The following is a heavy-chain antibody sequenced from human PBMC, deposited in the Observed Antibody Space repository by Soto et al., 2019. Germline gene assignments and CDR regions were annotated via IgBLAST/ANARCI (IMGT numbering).Heavy chain of an antibody. CDR3: AKDAPTPPRYYYAMDV. V-gene: IGHV3-30*18. CDR1: GFTFSMYG. J-gene: IGHJ6*02. CDR2: ISYDGSSE. Sequence: QVQLVESGGGVVQPGRSLRLSCAASGFTFSMYGIHWVRQAPGKGLEWVAVISYDGSSEYYADSVKGRFTISRDNFKSTMYLQMNSLRAEDTAVYYCAKDAPTPPRYYYAMDVWGHGTTVTVSS.